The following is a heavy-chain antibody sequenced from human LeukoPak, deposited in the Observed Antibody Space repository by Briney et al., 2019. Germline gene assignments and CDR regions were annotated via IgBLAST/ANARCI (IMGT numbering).Heavy chain of an antibody. CDR2: INHSGST. J-gene: IGHJ4*02. CDR3: ARHRLGYGSGSPFDY. Sequence: PSETLSLTCTVSGYSITSGYYWGWIRQPPGKGLEWIGEINHSGSTNYNPSLKSRVTISVDTSKNQFSLKLSSVTAADTAVYYCARHRLGYGSGSPFDYWGQGTLVTVSS. CDR1: GYSITSGYY. V-gene: IGHV4-38-2*02. D-gene: IGHD3-10*01.